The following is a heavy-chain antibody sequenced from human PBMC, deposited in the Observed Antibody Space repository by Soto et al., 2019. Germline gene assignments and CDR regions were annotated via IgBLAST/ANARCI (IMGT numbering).Heavy chain of an antibody. V-gene: IGHV4-39*01. CDR1: GGSISSSSYY. CDR2: IYYSGST. CDR3: ARHTRYGDYFLNWFDP. Sequence: PSXTLSLTCTVSGGSISSSSYYWCWIRQPPGKGLEWIGSIYYSGSTYYNPSLKSRVTISVDTSKNQFSLKLSSVTAADTAVYYCARHTRYGDYFLNWFDPWGQGTLVTVSS. D-gene: IGHD4-17*01. J-gene: IGHJ5*02.